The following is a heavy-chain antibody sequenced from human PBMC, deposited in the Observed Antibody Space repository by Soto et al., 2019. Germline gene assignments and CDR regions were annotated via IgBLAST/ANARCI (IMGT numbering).Heavy chain of an antibody. CDR2: VYYSGST. CDR1: GGSVSSGSYY. Sequence: QVQLQESGPGLVKPSETLSLTCTVSGGSVSSGSYYWSWIRQPPGKGLEWIGYVYYSGSTMYNPSLKCRVTVSEDPSKNHFSLKLSSVTAADTAVYYCARHGHYCISTRCYAWEYPFDYWGQGTLVTVSS. D-gene: IGHD2-2*01. CDR3: ARHGHYCISTRCYAWEYPFDY. V-gene: IGHV4-61*03. J-gene: IGHJ4*02.